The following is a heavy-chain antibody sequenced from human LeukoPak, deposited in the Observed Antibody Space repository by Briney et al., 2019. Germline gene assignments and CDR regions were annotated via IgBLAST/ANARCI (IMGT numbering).Heavy chain of an antibody. CDR3: AKDNWDMPLGGGDY. Sequence: GGSLRLSCAASGFTFSSYAMSWVRQAPGKGLEWVSAISGSGGSTYYADSVKGRFTISRDNSKNTLYLQMNSLRAEDTAVYYCAKDNWDMPLGGGDYWGQGTLVTVSS. CDR2: ISGSGGST. D-gene: IGHD2-15*01. V-gene: IGHV3-23*01. J-gene: IGHJ4*02. CDR1: GFTFSSYA.